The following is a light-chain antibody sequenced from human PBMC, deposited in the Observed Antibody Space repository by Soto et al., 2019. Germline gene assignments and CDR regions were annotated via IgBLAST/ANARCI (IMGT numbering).Light chain of an antibody. CDR3: QQRSNWPSWT. J-gene: IGKJ1*01. CDR2: DAS. Sequence: EIVLTQSPGTLSLSPGERATLSCRAGQSVSSYLAWYQQKPGQAPRLLIYDASNRATGIPARFSGSGSGTDFTLTISSLEPEDFAVYYCQQRSNWPSWTFGQGTKVDIK. CDR1: QSVSSY. V-gene: IGKV3-11*01.